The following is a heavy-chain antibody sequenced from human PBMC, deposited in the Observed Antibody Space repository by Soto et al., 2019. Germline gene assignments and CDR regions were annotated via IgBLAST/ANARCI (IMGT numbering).Heavy chain of an antibody. D-gene: IGHD3-10*01. CDR2: ILPIFGAT. CDR1: GDIFSSYA. CDR3: AMHRDPEDFDHGWFDI. Sequence: QVQLVQSGAEVKKPGSSVKVSCKASGDIFSSYAVSWVRQAPGQGPEWMGGILPIFGATNYSQKFHGRVTISAAESTSTVYMELSSLRSEDTAVYYCAMHRDPEDFDHGWFDIWGQGTTVTVSS. J-gene: IGHJ3*02. V-gene: IGHV1-69*01.